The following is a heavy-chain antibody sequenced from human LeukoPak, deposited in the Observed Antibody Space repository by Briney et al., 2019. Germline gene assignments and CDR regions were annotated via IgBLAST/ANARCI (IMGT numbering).Heavy chain of an antibody. Sequence: SETLSLTCTASGGSISSGSYYWSWIRQPAGKGLEWIGRIYTSGSTNYNSSLKSRVTISVDTSKNQFSLKLSSVTAADTAVYYCARDLGVNDYWGQGTLVTVSS. D-gene: IGHD1-26*01. J-gene: IGHJ4*02. CDR1: GGSISSGSYY. CDR2: IYTSGST. V-gene: IGHV4-61*02. CDR3: ARDLGVNDY.